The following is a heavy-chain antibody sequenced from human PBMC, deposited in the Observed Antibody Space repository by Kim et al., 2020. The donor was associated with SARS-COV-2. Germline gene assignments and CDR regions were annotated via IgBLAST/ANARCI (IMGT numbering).Heavy chain of an antibody. CDR1: GFTFSSRA. D-gene: IGHD6-19*01. CDR2: VNNGGNA. CDR3: AKDHPSSGWPAFDS. Sequence: GGSLRLSCAASGFTFSSRAMSWVRQAPGKGPEWVASVNNGGNAYYADSVKGRFTVYRDITRDTLYLQMNSLRAEDTALYFCAKDHPSSGWPAFDSWGQGTLVTVTS. V-gene: IGHV3-23*01. J-gene: IGHJ4*02.